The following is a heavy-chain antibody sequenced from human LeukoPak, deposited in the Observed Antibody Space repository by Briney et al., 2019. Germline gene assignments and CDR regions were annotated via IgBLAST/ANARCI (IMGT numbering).Heavy chain of an antibody. V-gene: IGHV1-69*05. D-gene: IGHD1-26*01. CDR3: ASQPVGLSGGYYMVHFDY. CDR2: IIPIFGTA. J-gene: IGHJ4*02. Sequence: GASVKVSCKASGGTFSSYAISWVRQAPGQGLEWMGGIIPIFGTANYAQKFQGRVTITTDESTSTAYMELSSLRSEDTAVYYCASQPVGLSGGYYMVHFDYWGQGTLVTVSS. CDR1: GGTFSSYA.